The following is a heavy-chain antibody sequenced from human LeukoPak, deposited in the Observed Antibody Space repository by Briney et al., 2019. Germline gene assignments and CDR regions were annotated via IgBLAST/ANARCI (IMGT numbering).Heavy chain of an antibody. CDR2: IKEDGSEA. J-gene: IGHJ6*04. CDR3: AELGITMIGGV. Sequence: GGSLRLSCEAAGFTFSRYWMSWVRQATGKGLECVAKIKEDGSEAHYVDSVKGRFTISRDNAKKSLYLQMNSLRAEDTAVYYCAELGITMIGGVWGKGTTVTISS. V-gene: IGHV3-7*01. CDR1: GFTFSRYW. D-gene: IGHD3-10*02.